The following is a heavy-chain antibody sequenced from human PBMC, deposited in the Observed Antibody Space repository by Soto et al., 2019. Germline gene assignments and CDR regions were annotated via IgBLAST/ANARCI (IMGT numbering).Heavy chain of an antibody. CDR1: GFSLTTSGVG. CDR2: IYWDDDK. Sequence: QITLNESGPTVVKPAETLTLTCTFSGFSLTTSGVGVGWIRQSPGKAPEWLALIYWDDDKRYSASLKSRLTITKDTSKNQVVLTMASVDPADTATYSCAHRILRTVFGLVTTPASYFDFWGQGTPVVVSS. J-gene: IGHJ4*02. D-gene: IGHD3-3*01. V-gene: IGHV2-5*02. CDR3: AHRILRTVFGLVTTPASYFDF.